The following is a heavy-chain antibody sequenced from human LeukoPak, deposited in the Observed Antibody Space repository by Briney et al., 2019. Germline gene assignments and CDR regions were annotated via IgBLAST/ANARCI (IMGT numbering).Heavy chain of an antibody. D-gene: IGHD1-26*01. Sequence: GSLRLSCTSSGFSFGDYSMTWVRQAPGKGLEWIGEINHSGSTSYNPSLKSRVTISLDTSKNHFSLKLSSVTAADTAVYYCSRRSRGLGATLAYWGQGTLVTVSS. V-gene: IGHV4-34*01. CDR1: GFSFGDYS. CDR3: SRRSRGLGATLAY. CDR2: INHSGST. J-gene: IGHJ4*02.